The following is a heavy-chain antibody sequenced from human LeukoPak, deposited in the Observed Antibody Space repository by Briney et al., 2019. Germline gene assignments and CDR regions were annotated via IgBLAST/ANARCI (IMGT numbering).Heavy chain of an antibody. CDR3: AKAFHIVVVVAANDAFDI. Sequence: PGGSLRLSCAASGFTFSSYGMHWVRQAPGKGLEWVAFIRYDGSNKYYADSVKGRFTISRDNSKNTLYLQMNSLRAEDTAVYYCAKAFHIVVVVAANDAFDIWGQGTMVTVSS. J-gene: IGHJ3*02. CDR2: IRYDGSNK. D-gene: IGHD2-15*01. V-gene: IGHV3-30*02. CDR1: GFTFSSYG.